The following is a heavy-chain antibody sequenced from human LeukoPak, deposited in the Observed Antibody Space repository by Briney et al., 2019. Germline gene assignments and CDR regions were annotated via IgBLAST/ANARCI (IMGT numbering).Heavy chain of an antibody. D-gene: IGHD5/OR15-5a*01. CDR2: IYTSGST. V-gene: IGHV4-4*07. Sequence: SETLSLTCTVSGGSISSYYWSWIRQPAGRGLEWIGRIYTSGSTNYNPSLKSRVTMSVDTSKNQFSLKLSSVTAADTAVYYCARGVWHGPRSYFDYWGQGTLVTVSS. J-gene: IGHJ4*02. CDR1: GGSISSYY. CDR3: ARGVWHGPRSYFDY.